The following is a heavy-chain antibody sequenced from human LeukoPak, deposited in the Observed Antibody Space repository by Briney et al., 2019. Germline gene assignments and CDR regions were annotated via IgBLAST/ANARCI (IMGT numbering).Heavy chain of an antibody. CDR3: ASQKYCTNGICYRKYYFDY. Sequence: GGSLRLSCATSGFTFSSSAMSWLRQAPGKGLEWVSYISSGSSTTYYTDSVKGRFTISRDNAKNSLYLQMNSLRDDDTAVYYCASQKYCTNGICYRKYYFDYWGQGTLVTVSS. CDR1: GFTFSSSA. D-gene: IGHD2-8*01. V-gene: IGHV3-48*02. J-gene: IGHJ4*02. CDR2: ISSGSSTT.